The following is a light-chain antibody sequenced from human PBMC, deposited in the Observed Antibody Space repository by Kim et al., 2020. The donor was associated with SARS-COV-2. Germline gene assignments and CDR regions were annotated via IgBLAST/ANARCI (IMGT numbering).Light chain of an antibody. J-gene: IGKJ2*03. CDR2: GAS. CDR1: QSVSSSY. CDR3: QQYGSSPPYS. Sequence: SPGEIATLPCRASQSVSSSYLAWYQQKPGQAPRLLIYGASSRATGIPDRFSGSGSGTDFTLTISRLEPEDFAVYYCQQYGSSPPYSFGQGTKLEI. V-gene: IGKV3-20*01.